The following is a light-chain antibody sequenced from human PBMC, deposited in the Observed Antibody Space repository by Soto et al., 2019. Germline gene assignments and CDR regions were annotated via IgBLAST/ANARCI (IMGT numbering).Light chain of an antibody. CDR1: SSDVGGYNY. CDR2: DVT. J-gene: IGLJ1*01. Sequence: QSALTQPRSVSGSPGQSVTISCTGSSSDVGGYNYVSWYQQQPGKAPKLLIYDVTIRTSGVSARFSGYKSGNTASLTISGLQAEDDADYFCWSYEGTYTSFVFGTGTKVTVL. V-gene: IGLV2-11*01. CDR3: WSYEGTYTSFV.